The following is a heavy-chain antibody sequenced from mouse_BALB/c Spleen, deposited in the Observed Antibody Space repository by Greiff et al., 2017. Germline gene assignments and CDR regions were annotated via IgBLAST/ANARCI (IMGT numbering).Heavy chain of an antibody. V-gene: IGHV5-17*02. CDR2: ISSGSSTI. Sequence: EVKLMESGGGLVQPGGSRKLSCAASGFTFSSFGMHWVRQAPEKGLEWVAYISSGSSTIYYADTVKGRFTISRDNPKNTLFLQMTSLRSEDTAMYYCARSSLLRLPWFAYWGQGTLVTVSA. CDR1: GFTFSSFG. D-gene: IGHD1-2*01. J-gene: IGHJ3*01. CDR3: ARSSLLRLPWFAY.